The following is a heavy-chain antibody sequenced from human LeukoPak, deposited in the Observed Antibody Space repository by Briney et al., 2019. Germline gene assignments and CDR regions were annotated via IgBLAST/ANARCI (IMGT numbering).Heavy chain of an antibody. Sequence: GGSLRLSCAASGFTFSSYGMHWVRQAPGKGLEWVAFIRYDGSNKYYADSVKGRFTISRDNSKNSLYLQMNSLRTEDTALYYCAKDIAAHNYYYYYMDVWGKGTTVTVSS. D-gene: IGHD6-13*01. CDR2: IRYDGSNK. CDR1: GFTFSSYG. CDR3: AKDIAAHNYYYYYMDV. V-gene: IGHV3-30*02. J-gene: IGHJ6*03.